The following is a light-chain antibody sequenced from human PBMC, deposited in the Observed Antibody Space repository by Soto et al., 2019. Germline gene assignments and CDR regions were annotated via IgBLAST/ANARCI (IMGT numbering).Light chain of an antibody. CDR3: QHYNHWPFT. Sequence: EIVMTQSPATLSVSPGERATLSCRASQSVSSNLAWYQQKPGQAPSLLISGASARATGVPARFSGSGSGTEFTLTISSLQSEDFAVYYCQHYNHWPFTFGQGTKLEI. CDR2: GAS. J-gene: IGKJ2*01. V-gene: IGKV3-15*01. CDR1: QSVSSN.